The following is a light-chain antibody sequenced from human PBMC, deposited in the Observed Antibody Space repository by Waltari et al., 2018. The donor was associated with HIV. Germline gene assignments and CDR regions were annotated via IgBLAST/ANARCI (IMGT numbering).Light chain of an antibody. Sequence: QSALTQPPSPSGSPGQSVTLSCPRTSRAVGPYNSFSWYQQHPGKAPKLVIYEVSKRPSGVPDRFSGSKSGSTASLTVSGLQAEDEADYYCSSYAGSNTLFGGGTKLTVL. CDR2: EVS. CDR1: SRAVGPYNS. J-gene: IGLJ3*02. CDR3: SSYAGSNTL. V-gene: IGLV2-8*01.